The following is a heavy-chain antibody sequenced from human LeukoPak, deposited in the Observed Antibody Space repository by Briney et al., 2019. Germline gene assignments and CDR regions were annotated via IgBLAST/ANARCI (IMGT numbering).Heavy chain of an antibody. CDR1: GVSISSYY. J-gene: IGHJ4*02. Sequence: SETLSLTCTVSGVSISSYYWSWIRQPAGKGLEWIGRIHTSGSTKYNPSLKSRVTMSVDTSKNQFSLKLSSVTAADTAVHYCARRWRYGDYGHEFDYWGQGTLVTVSS. D-gene: IGHD4-17*01. CDR2: IHTSGST. CDR3: ARRWRYGDYGHEFDY. V-gene: IGHV4-4*07.